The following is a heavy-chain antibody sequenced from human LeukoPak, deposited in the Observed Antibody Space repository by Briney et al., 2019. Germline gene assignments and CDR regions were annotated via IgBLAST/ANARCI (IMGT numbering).Heavy chain of an antibody. CDR1: GYSITSGYY. V-gene: IGHV4-38-2*01. J-gene: IGHJ6*03. D-gene: IGHD6-6*01. CDR3: ARQGGSSSPYYHYYMDV. CDR2: IFHAGNT. Sequence: SETLSLTCGVSGYSITSGYYWGWFRQPPGKGLEWIGNIFHAGNTYYNPSLWSRLTISLDTSKNQFSLRLTSVTAADTAVYYCARQGGSSSPYYHYYMDVWGKGTTVTVSS.